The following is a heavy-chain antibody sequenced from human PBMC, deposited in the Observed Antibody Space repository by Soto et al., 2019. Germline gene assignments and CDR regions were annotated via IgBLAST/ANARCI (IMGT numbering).Heavy chain of an antibody. CDR2: ISSSSSYI. D-gene: IGHD3-3*01. V-gene: IGHV3-21*01. CDR1: GFTFSSYS. J-gene: IGHJ6*03. Sequence: GGSLRLSCAASGFTFSSYSMNWVRQAPGKGLEWVSSISSSSSYIYYADSVKGRFTISRDNAKNSLYLQMNSLRAEDTAVYYCARVVGYDFWSGRNYYYMDVWGKGTTVTV. CDR3: ARVVGYDFWSGRNYYYMDV.